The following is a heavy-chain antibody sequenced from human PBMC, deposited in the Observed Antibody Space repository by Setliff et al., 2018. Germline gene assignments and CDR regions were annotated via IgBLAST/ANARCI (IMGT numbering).Heavy chain of an antibody. CDR3: ASHNPTRRAVDSTPIDC. CDR2: IYSGGST. J-gene: IGHJ4*02. D-gene: IGHD6-19*01. Sequence: GGSLRLSCAASGFTFSSYYMSWVRQAPGKGLEWVSVIYSGGSTYYTDSVKGRFTISRDNAKNSLYLQMDSLRAEDTAMYHCASHNPTRRAVDSTPIDCWGQGALVTVSS. V-gene: IGHV3-53*01. CDR1: GFTFSSYY.